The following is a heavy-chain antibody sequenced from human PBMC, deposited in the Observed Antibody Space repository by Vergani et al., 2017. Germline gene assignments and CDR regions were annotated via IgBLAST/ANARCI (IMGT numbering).Heavy chain of an antibody. J-gene: IGHJ6*03. D-gene: IGHD3-22*01. CDR1: GFTFSSYS. CDR3: ARDIGVSSGYYYGRXMDV. V-gene: IGHV3-48*04. CDR2: ISSSSSTI. Sequence: EVQLLESGGGLVQPGGSLRLSCAASGFTFSSYSMNWVRQAPGKGLEWVSYISSSSSTIYYADSVKGRFTISRDNAKNSLYLQMNSLRAEDTAVYYCARDIGVSSGYYYGRXMDVWGKGTTVTVSS.